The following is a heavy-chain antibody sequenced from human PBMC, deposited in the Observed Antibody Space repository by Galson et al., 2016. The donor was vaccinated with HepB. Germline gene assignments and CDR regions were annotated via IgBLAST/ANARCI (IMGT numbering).Heavy chain of an antibody. D-gene: IGHD1-26*01. V-gene: IGHV2-5*02. CDR3: AHRRGGVRVLLDGGWLVP. CDR2: IYWDDDK. CDR1: GFSLSTTGVG. Sequence: PALVKPTQTLTLTCTFSGFSLSTTGVGVVWIRQPPGKALEWLANIYWDDDKRYSPSLKSRLTIIKDTSKNQVVLTMSNIDPVETATYDCAHRRGGVRVLLDGGWLVPWGQVILVTLSS. J-gene: IGHJ5*02.